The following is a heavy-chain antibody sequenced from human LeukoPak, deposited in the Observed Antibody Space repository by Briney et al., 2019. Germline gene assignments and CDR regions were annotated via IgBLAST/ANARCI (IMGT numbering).Heavy chain of an antibody. CDR2: LNQHGSER. V-gene: IGHV3-7*01. CDR3: ARGGLFRYGGTSGDY. D-gene: IGHD4/OR15-4a*01. J-gene: IGHJ4*02. CDR1: GFTFSTYW. Sequence: GGSLRLSCEGPGFTFSTYWMTWVRQAPGKGLECVANLNQHGSERYYVDSVEGRFLISRDNAKNTLYIHMSNLRGVDMAVYYCARGGLFRYGGTSGDYWGQGTLVTVSS.